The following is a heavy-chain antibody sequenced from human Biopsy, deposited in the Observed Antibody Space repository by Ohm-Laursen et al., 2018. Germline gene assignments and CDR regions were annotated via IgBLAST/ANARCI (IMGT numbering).Heavy chain of an antibody. CDR2: IYSGGNT. D-gene: IGHD6-19*01. CDR1: GDSLTSGPEN. J-gene: IGHJ4*02. CDR3: ARGRRTSGWPYFDN. Sequence: SETLSLTCTVSGDSLTSGPENWSWIRQSPGQGLEYIGFIYSGGNTNYNPSLKNRVTMSVDTSKNQLYLKLYSVTAADTAVYYCARGRRTSGWPYFDNWGQGALVIVSP. V-gene: IGHV4-61*01.